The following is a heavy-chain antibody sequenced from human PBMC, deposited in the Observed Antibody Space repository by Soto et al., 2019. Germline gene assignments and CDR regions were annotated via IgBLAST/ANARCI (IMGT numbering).Heavy chain of an antibody. CDR2: ISAYNGNT. CDR3: AKSHLVGATNPEFDY. J-gene: IGHJ4*02. D-gene: IGHD1-26*01. Sequence: QVQLVQSGAEVKKPGASVKVSCKASGYTFTSYGISWVRQAPGQGLEWRGWISAYNGNTNYAQKLQGRVTMTTDTSTSTAYMELRSLSSDDTAVYCCAKSHLVGATNPEFDYWCQGTLVTVSS. V-gene: IGHV1-18*01. CDR1: GYTFTSYG.